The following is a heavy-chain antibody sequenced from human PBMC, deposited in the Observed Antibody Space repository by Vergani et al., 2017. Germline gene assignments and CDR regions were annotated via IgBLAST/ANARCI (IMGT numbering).Heavy chain of an antibody. J-gene: IGHJ4*02. CDR2: IYTSGRT. V-gene: IGHV4-61*02. CDR1: GSSISSGSYY. Sequence: QVQLQESGPGLVKPSQTLSLTCTVSGSSISSGSYYWSWIRQPAGKGLEWIGRIYTSGRTNYNPSLKSRVTLSVDTSKNQFSLKLSSVTAADTAVYYCAGDGVGFYGDYLVFFDYWGQGTLVTVSS. D-gene: IGHD4-17*01. CDR3: AGDGVGFYGDYLVFFDY.